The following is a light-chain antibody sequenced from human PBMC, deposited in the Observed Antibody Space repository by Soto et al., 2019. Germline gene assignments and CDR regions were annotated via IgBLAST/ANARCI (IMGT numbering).Light chain of an antibody. Sequence: QSVLTQPPSASGSPGQSVTISCTGTSSDIGGYNYVSWYQQHPGKAPKFMIYEVSKRPSGVPDRFSGSKSSNTASLTVSGLQAEDEADYYCYSYAGSKLYVFGTGTKVTVL. CDR1: SSDIGGYNY. CDR2: EVS. V-gene: IGLV2-8*01. J-gene: IGLJ1*01. CDR3: YSYAGSKLYV.